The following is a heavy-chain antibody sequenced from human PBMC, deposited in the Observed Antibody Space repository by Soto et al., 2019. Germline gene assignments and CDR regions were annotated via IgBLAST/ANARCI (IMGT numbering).Heavy chain of an antibody. J-gene: IGHJ4*02. Sequence: DVQLVQSGGGSVQPGGSLRLSCAASGFTFTNYWMHWVRQVPGKGLVWVARIDGIGTGTSYSDSVRGRFTISRDNAENMVYLQMNSLRAEDTAVYYCTTVFEYWGRGTLVTVSS. CDR1: GFTFTNYW. CDR2: IDGIGTGT. CDR3: TTVFEY. V-gene: IGHV3-74*01.